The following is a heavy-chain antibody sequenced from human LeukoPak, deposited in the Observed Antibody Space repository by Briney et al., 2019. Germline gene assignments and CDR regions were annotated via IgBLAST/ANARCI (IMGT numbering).Heavy chain of an antibody. CDR2: IWYDGSNK. D-gene: IGHD1-26*01. V-gene: IGHV3-33*01. CDR1: GFTFSSYG. J-gene: IGHJ4*02. Sequence: GRSLRLSCAASGFTFSSYGMHWVRQAPGKGLEWVAVIWYDGSNKYYADSVKGRFTISRDNSKNTLYLQMNSLRAEDTVVYYCARVLTDLGAVDYWGQGTLVTVSS. CDR3: ARVLTDLGAVDY.